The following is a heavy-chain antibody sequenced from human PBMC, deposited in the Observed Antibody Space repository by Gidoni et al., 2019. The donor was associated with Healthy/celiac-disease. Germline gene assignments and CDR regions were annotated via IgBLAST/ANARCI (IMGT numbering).Heavy chain of an antibody. CDR2: INWNGGST. CDR3: ARVAGASGSYGPYYFDY. CDR1: GFTFDAYG. D-gene: IGHD1-26*01. Sequence: EVQLVESGGGVVRPGGSLRLSCAASGFTFDAYGMSWVRQAPGKGLEWVSGINWNGGSTGYADAVKGRFTISRDNAKNSLYLQMNSLRAEDTALYYCARVAGASGSYGPYYFDYWGQGTLVTVSS. J-gene: IGHJ4*02. V-gene: IGHV3-20*04.